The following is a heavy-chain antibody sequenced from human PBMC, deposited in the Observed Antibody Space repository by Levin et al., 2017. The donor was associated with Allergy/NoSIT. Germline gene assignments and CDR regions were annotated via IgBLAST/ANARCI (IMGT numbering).Heavy chain of an antibody. CDR3: ASAYYLAAAGSY. CDR1: GFTFSSYA. CDR2: ISYDGSNK. V-gene: IGHV3-30*04. Sequence: GGSLRLSCAASGFTFSSYAMHWVRQAPGKGLEWVAVISYDGSNKYYADSVKGRFTISRDNSKNTLYLQMNSLRAEDTAVYYCASAYYLAAAGSYWGQGTLVTVSS. J-gene: IGHJ4*02. D-gene: IGHD6-13*01.